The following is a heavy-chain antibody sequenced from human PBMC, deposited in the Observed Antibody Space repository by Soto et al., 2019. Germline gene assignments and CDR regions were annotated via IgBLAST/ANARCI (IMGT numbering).Heavy chain of an antibody. J-gene: IGHJ4*02. CDR2: IKYSGST. Sequence: QVQLQQCGAGLLKPSETLSLTCAVYGGSFSGYYLSWIRQPPGKGLEWIGEIKYSGSTNYNPSLKSRVTISVDTSKNQFSLKLSSVTAADTAVYYCARAYYYGSGSYSNWGQGTLVTVSS. D-gene: IGHD3-10*01. CDR3: ARAYYYGSGSYSN. CDR1: GGSFSGYY. V-gene: IGHV4-34*01.